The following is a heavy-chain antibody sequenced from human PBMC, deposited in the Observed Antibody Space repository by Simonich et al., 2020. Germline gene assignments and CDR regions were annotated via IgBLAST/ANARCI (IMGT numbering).Heavy chain of an antibody. CDR1: GGSISSSSYY. CDR2: IYYSRNT. Sequence: QLQLQESGPGLVKPSETLSLTCTVSGGSISSSSYYWGWIRQPPGKGLEWIGSIYYSRNTYYNPSLNSRVTISVDTSKNQFSLKLSSVTAADTAVYYCARHAGFAFDIWGQGTMVTVSS. V-gene: IGHV4-39*01. CDR3: ARHAGFAFDI. J-gene: IGHJ3*02. D-gene: IGHD6-13*01.